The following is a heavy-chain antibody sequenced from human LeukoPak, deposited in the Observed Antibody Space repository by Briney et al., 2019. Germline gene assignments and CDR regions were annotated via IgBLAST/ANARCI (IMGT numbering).Heavy chain of an antibody. J-gene: IGHJ4*02. CDR1: GGSISSYY. V-gene: IGHV4-59*01. Sequence: SETLSLTCTVSGGSISSYYWSWIRQPPGKGLEWIGYIYYNERSNYNPSLKSRVTISVDTSKNQFSLKLTSVTAADTAVYYCARGRPYSSGWYIDYWGQGTLVTVSS. D-gene: IGHD6-19*01. CDR2: IYYNERS. CDR3: ARGRPYSSGWYIDY.